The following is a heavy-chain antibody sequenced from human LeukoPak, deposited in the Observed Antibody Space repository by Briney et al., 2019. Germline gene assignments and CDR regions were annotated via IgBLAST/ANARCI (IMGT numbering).Heavy chain of an antibody. Sequence: ASVKVSCKASGYTFTRYSMNWVRQAPGQGLEWMGWINTKTGNPTYAQGFTGRFVFSLDTSVSTAYLQISSLKAEDTAVYFCAQDTGTDVFDYWGQGTLVTVSS. CDR1: GYTFTRYS. J-gene: IGHJ4*02. V-gene: IGHV7-4-1*02. D-gene: IGHD5-18*01. CDR3: AQDTGTDVFDY. CDR2: INTKTGNP.